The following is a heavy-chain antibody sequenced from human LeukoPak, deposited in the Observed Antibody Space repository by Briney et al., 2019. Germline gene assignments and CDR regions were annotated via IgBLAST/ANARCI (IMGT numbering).Heavy chain of an antibody. J-gene: IGHJ6*04. CDR1: GYTFTSNA. D-gene: IGHD3-22*01. CDR3: ARGAMYYYDRRQMDV. V-gene: IGHV1-3*03. CDR2: INAGNGNT. Sequence: GASVKVSCKTSGYTFTSNAMHWVRQAPGQRLEWMGWINAGNGNTKYSQEFQGRVTITRDTSASTTYMEVSSLRSEDTAVYYCARGAMYYYDRRQMDVWGKGTMVTVSS.